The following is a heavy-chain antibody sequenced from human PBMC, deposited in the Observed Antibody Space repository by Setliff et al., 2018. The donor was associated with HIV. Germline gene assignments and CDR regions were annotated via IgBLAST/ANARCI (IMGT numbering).Heavy chain of an antibody. CDR2: IYTTGST. CDR1: GGSISSSSYY. J-gene: IGHJ4*02. D-gene: IGHD2-15*01. CDR3: ASGLCNGGSCYSDVFDY. Sequence: PSETLSLTCTVSGGSISSSSYYWSWIRQPAGKGLEWIGRIYTTGSTSYNPSLKSRVTISIDTSKNQFSLKLSSVTAADTAVYHCASGLCNGGSCYSDVFDYWGQGTLVTVSS. V-gene: IGHV4-61*02.